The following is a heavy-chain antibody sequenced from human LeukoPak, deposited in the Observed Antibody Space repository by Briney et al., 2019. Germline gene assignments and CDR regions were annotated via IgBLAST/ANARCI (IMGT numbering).Heavy chain of an antibody. CDR3: ARELYYDSSGFGAFDI. J-gene: IGHJ3*02. CDR2: IYYSGST. CDR1: GGSISSGDYY. V-gene: IGHV4-61*08. D-gene: IGHD3-22*01. Sequence: SETLSLTCTVSGGSISSGDYYWSWIRQPPGKGLEWIGYIYYSGSTNYNPSLKSRVTISVDTSKNQFSLKLSSVTAADTAVYYCARELYYDSSGFGAFDIWGQGTMVTVSS.